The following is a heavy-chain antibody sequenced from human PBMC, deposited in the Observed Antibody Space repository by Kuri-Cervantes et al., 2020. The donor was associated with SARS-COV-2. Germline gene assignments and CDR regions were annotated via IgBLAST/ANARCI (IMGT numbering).Heavy chain of an antibody. V-gene: IGHV3-11*01. CDR3: AREKGGCSGGSCFYFDY. D-gene: IGHD2-15*01. CDR2: ISSSGSTI. Sequence: GESLKISCAASGFTFSDYYMSWIRQAPGKGLEWVSYISSSGSTIYYADSVKGRFAISRDNAKNLLYLQMNSLRAEDTAVYYCAREKGGCSGGSCFYFDYWGQGTLVTVSS. CDR1: GFTFSDYY. J-gene: IGHJ4*02.